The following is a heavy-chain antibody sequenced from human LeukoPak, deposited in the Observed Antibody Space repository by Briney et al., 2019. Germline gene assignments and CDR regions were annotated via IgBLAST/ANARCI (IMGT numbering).Heavy chain of an antibody. CDR2: INPSGGST. CDR3: ARRRRAQLLGWGWIGNGDTYYMDV. J-gene: IGHJ6*03. D-gene: IGHD2-2*01. V-gene: IGHV1-46*01. CDR1: GYSFTSYW. Sequence: GESLKISCKGSGYSFTSYWIGWVRQMPGKGLEWMGIINPSGGSTSYAQKVQGRVTMTRDMSQSTVYMELSSLRSEDTAVYYCARRRRAQLLGWGWIGNGDTYYMDVWGKGTTVTISS.